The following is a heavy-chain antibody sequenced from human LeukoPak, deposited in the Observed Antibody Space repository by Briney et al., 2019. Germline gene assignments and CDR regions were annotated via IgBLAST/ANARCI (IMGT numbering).Heavy chain of an antibody. CDR1: GYTFTGHY. CDR2: INPNSGGT. D-gene: IGHD3-10*01. Sequence: GASVKVSCKASGYTFTGHYMHWVRQAPGQGLEWMGWINPNSGGTNYAQKFQGRVTMTRDTSISTAYMELSRLRSDDTAVYYCARDGSVSYDGWFDPWGQGTLVTVSS. V-gene: IGHV1-2*02. J-gene: IGHJ5*02. CDR3: ARDGSVSYDGWFDP.